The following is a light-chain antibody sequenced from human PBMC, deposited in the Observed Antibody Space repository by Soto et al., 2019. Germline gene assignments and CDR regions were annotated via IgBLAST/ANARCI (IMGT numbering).Light chain of an antibody. CDR1: QSVSNF. V-gene: IGKV3-11*01. J-gene: IGKJ4*01. CDR3: QQRRNWPRLT. Sequence: EIGLTQSPAILSLSPGERATLSCRASQSVSNFLAWYQHKPGQAPRLLIYDAYKRATGIPARFRGSGSGTDCTLTIGSLEPEDFAIYYCQQRRNWPRLTCAGGTKVEIK. CDR2: DAY.